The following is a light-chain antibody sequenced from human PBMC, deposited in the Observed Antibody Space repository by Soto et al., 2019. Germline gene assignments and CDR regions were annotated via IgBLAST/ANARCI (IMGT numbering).Light chain of an antibody. Sequence: QSALTQPASVSGSPGQSITFSCAGTNSDIGGFNYVSWYQQHPGKAPKLIIYEVTYRPSGVSDRFSASKAGNTASLTISGLQAEDEADYYCSSYTTSRTWVFGGGTKVTVL. J-gene: IGLJ3*02. CDR2: EVT. CDR3: SSYTTSRTWV. CDR1: NSDIGGFNY. V-gene: IGLV2-14*01.